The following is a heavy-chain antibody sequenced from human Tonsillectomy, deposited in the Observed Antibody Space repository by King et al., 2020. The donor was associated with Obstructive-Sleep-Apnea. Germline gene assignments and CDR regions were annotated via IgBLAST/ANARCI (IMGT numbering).Heavy chain of an antibody. V-gene: IGHV3-30*18. CDR1: GFTLSTYG. J-gene: IGHJ5*02. CDR2: ITFDGSNK. CDR3: AKGPYFGYSHGLYT. D-gene: IGHD5-18*01. Sequence: VQLVESGGGVVQPGRSLRLSCAASGFTLSTYGMHWVRQAPGKGLEWVALITFDGSNKYYADSVKGRFTISRDISKNTLYLQMNSLRAEDTAVYYCAKGPYFGYSHGLYTWGQGTLVTVSS.